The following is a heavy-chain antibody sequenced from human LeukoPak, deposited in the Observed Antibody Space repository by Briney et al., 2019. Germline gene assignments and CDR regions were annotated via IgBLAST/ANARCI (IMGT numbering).Heavy chain of an antibody. V-gene: IGHV3-30*04. CDR2: ISYDGRNK. D-gene: IGHD3-9*01. J-gene: IGHJ4*02. CDR3: ARQGYDILTGYPLPFDY. Sequence: GGSLRLSCAASGFTFSSYAMHWVRQAPGKGLEWVAVISYDGRNKYYADSVKGRFTISRDNSKNTLYLQMNSLRAEDTAVYYCARQGYDILTGYPLPFDYWGQGTLVTVSS. CDR1: GFTFSSYA.